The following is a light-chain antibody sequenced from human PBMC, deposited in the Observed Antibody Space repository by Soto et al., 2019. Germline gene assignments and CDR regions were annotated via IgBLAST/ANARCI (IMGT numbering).Light chain of an antibody. CDR2: DAS. Sequence: EIVMTQSPATLSASPGEGATLSCRASQGIGSTLAWYQHKPGQTPRLLIYDASTRATGVPARFSGSGSGTEFTLTINSLQSEDFAVYYCQRYNNWPLTFGGGTKVDIK. CDR3: QRYNNWPLT. J-gene: IGKJ4*01. CDR1: QGIGST. V-gene: IGKV3-15*01.